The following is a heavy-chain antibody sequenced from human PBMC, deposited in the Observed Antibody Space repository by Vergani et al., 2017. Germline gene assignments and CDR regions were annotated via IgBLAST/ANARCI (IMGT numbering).Heavy chain of an antibody. CDR3: ARAKDIVVVPAAMGY. V-gene: IGHV1-2*02. CDR2: INPNSGGT. D-gene: IGHD2-2*01. Sequence: QVQLVQSGAEVKKPGASVKVSCKASGYTFTGYYMHWVRQAPGQGLEWMGWINPNSGGTKYSQKFQGRVTITRGTSASTAYMELSSLRSEDTAVYYCARAKDIVVVPAAMGYWGQGTLVTVSS. J-gene: IGHJ4*02. CDR1: GYTFTGYY.